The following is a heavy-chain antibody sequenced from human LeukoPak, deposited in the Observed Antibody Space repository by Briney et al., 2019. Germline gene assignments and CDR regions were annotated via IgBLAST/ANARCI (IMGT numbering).Heavy chain of an antibody. D-gene: IGHD1-14*01. Sequence: ASVKVSCKASGYTFTSYDINWVRQATGQGLEWMGWMNPNSGNTGYAQKFQGRVTITRNTSISTAYMELSSLRSEDTAVYYCARGVRNGYYFDYWGQGTLVTVSS. CDR1: GYTFTSYD. CDR3: ARGVRNGYYFDY. CDR2: MNPNSGNT. V-gene: IGHV1-8*03. J-gene: IGHJ4*02.